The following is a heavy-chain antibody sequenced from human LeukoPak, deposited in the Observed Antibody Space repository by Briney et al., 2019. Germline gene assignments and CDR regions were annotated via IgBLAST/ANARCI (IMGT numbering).Heavy chain of an antibody. CDR1: GFTFSSYA. Sequence: GGSLRLSCAASGFTFSSYAMHWVRQAPGKGLEWVAVISYDGSNKYYADSVKGRFTISRDNSKNTLYLQMNSLRAEDTAVYYCARVAVAWYFDLWGRGTLVTVSS. D-gene: IGHD6-19*01. CDR2: ISYDGSNK. J-gene: IGHJ2*01. V-gene: IGHV3-30-3*01. CDR3: ARVAVAWYFDL.